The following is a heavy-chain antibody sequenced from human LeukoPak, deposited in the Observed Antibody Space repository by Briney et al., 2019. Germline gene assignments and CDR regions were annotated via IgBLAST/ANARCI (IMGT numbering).Heavy chain of an antibody. V-gene: IGHV3-23*01. CDR1: GFTFSDSA. CDR3: ARDIELSC. Sequence: PGRSLRLSCEASGFTFSDSAMSWARQASGGWLEWVSLISASGGNSYYADSVKGRFTVSRDSSKNTLHLQMNSLRAEDTAVYYCARDIELSCWGQGTLVTVSS. D-gene: IGHD1-26*01. CDR2: ISASGGNS. J-gene: IGHJ4*02.